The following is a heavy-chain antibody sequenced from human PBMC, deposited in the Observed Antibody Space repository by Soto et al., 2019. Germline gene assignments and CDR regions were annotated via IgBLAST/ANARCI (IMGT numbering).Heavy chain of an antibody. V-gene: IGHV3-33*01. J-gene: IGHJ4*02. CDR2: IWYDGSNK. CDR1: GFTFSSYG. D-gene: IGHD6-6*01. Sequence: GGSLRLSCAASGFTFSSYGMHWVRQAPGKGLEWVAVIWYDGSNKYYADSVKGRFTISRDNSKNTLYLQMNSLRVEDTAVYYCARDHSSSGLDYWGQGTLVTVSS. CDR3: ARDHSSSGLDY.